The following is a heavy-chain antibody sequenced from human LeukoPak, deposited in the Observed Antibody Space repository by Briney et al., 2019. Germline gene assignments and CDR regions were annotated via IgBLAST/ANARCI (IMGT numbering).Heavy chain of an antibody. V-gene: IGHV1-8*01. CDR3: ARETPHLDAFDI. J-gene: IGHJ3*02. CDR1: GYTFTSYD. Sequence: GASVKVSCKASGYTFTSYDINWVRQATGQGLEWMGWMNPISGNTGHAQKFQGRVTMTRDTSISTAYMELSSLRSEDMAVYYCARETPHLDAFDIWGQGTMVTVSS. D-gene: IGHD1-14*01. CDR2: MNPISGNT.